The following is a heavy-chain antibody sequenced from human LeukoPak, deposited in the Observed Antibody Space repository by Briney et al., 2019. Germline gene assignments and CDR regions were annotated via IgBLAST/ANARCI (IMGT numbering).Heavy chain of an antibody. CDR2: ISGSGGST. CDR1: GFTFSSYA. Sequence: PGGSLRLSCAASGFTFSSYAMSWVRQAPGKGLEWVSAISGSGGSTYYADSVKGRFTISRDNSKNTLHLQMNSLRAEDTAVYYRAKDAKPYYYDSSGYYYAGAFDIWGQGTMVTVSS. CDR3: AKDAKPYYYDSSGYYYAGAFDI. J-gene: IGHJ3*02. D-gene: IGHD3-22*01. V-gene: IGHV3-23*01.